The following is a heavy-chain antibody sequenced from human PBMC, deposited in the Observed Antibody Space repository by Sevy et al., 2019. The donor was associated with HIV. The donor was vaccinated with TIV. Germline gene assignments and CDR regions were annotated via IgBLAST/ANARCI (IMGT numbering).Heavy chain of an antibody. D-gene: IGHD5-18*01. J-gene: IGHJ3*02. CDR1: GFTFDDYA. CDR3: AKGQNTAMVAGDAFDI. CDR2: ISWNSGSI. V-gene: IGHV3-9*01. Sequence: GWSLRLSCAASGFTFDDYAMHWVRQAPGKGLEWVSGISWNSGSIGYADSVKGRFTISRDNAKNSLYLQMNSLRAEDTALYYCAKGQNTAMVAGDAFDIWGQGTMVTVSS.